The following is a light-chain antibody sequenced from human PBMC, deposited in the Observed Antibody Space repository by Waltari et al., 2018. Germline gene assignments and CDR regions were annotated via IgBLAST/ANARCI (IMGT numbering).Light chain of an antibody. CDR3: QQYNSYPWT. CDR1: QTISTF. Sequence: DIQMTQSPSTLSASVGDRVTITCRASQTISTFLAWYQQKPGEAPKILIYKASSLESGVPSRFSGSASGTEFTLTISSLQPDDFATYHCQQYNSYPWTFGQGTKVEIK. J-gene: IGKJ1*01. V-gene: IGKV1-5*03. CDR2: KAS.